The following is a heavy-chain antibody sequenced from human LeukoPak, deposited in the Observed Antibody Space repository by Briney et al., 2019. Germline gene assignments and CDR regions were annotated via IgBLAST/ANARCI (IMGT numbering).Heavy chain of an antibody. CDR1: GGSISSGGYY. CDR3: ARDSSGAFDI. V-gene: IGHV4-31*03. CDR2: IYYSGST. D-gene: IGHD3-10*01. Sequence: TTSETLSLTCTVSGGSISSGGYYWSWIRQHPGKGLEWIGYIYYSGSTYYNPSLKSRVTISVDTSKNQFSLKLSSVTAADTAVYYCARDSSGAFDIWAKGQWSPSLQ. J-gene: IGHJ3*02.